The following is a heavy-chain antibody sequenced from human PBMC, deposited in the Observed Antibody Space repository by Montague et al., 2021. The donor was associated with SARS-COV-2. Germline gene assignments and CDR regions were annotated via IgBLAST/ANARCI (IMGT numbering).Heavy chain of an antibody. CDR2: LTNGGRX. Sequence: SETLSLTCSVSGGSFDSDNFFWGRMRQPPGKRLEWNGVLTNGGRXFANLTIKSRVTISASTSRNQLSLNVKSVTAADTAVYYCARHRRYDVVTYYPDFWGQGTLVTVSS. J-gene: IGHJ4*02. CDR1: GGSFDSDNFF. V-gene: IGHV4-39*01. D-gene: IGHD3-9*01. CDR3: ARHRRYDVVTYYPDF.